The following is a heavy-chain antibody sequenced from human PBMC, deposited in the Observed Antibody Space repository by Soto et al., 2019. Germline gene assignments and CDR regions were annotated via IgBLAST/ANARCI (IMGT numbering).Heavy chain of an antibody. V-gene: IGHV3-74*01. Sequence: EVQLVESGGDLVQPGGSLRLSCAASGFTFSTYWMHWVRQAPGKGLVWVSRIKSDGSSTFYADSVKGRFTISRDNAKNTLYIQMNRLRAEDTAVYYCTRGTAPSIPNAFDIWGQGTMVTVSS. CDR2: IKSDGSST. J-gene: IGHJ3*02. D-gene: IGHD2-21*01. CDR3: TRGTAPSIPNAFDI. CDR1: GFTFSTYW.